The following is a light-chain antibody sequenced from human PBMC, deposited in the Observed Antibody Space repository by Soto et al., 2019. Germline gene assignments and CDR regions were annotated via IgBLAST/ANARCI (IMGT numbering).Light chain of an antibody. V-gene: IGLV1-40*01. Sequence: QSVLTQAPWVSGAPGQRVSIACTGSTSNIGAPYDVHWYQHLPGTAPKLLIYGDNNRPSGVPDRFYGSKSGTSASLAITRLQAEDEADYYCQSYDISLHNYVFGTGTK. CDR1: TSNIGAPYD. J-gene: IGLJ1*01. CDR2: GDN. CDR3: QSYDISLHNYV.